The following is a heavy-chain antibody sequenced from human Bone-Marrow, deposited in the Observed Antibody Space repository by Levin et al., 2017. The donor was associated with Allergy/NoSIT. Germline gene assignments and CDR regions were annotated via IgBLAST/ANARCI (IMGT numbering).Heavy chain of an antibody. J-gene: IGHJ3*02. CDR2: ISPGNGDT. CDR3: AIGYYAKSRGYYAFDI. CDR1: GYSFSNYV. Sequence: ASVKVSCKAAGYSFSNYVVHWVRQAPGHSLEWMAWISPGNGDTKYSQNFQDRVTTTRDTSAGTAYMELSSLRSEDTAVYYCAIGYYAKSRGYYAFDIWGQGTMVTVSS. V-gene: IGHV1-3*01. D-gene: IGHD3-22*01.